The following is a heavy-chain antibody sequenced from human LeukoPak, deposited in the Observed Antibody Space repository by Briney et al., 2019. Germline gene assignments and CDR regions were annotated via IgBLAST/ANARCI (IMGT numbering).Heavy chain of an antibody. CDR3: ARDGIVVVPAAIPPDY. Sequence: GGSLRLSCAASGFTFSSYSMNWVRQAPGKGLEWVSSISSSSSYIYYADSVKGRFTISRDNAKNSLYLQMNSLRAEDTAVYYCARDGIVVVPAAIPPDYWGQGTLVTVSS. CDR2: ISSSSSYI. CDR1: GFTFSSYS. D-gene: IGHD2-2*02. J-gene: IGHJ4*02. V-gene: IGHV3-21*01.